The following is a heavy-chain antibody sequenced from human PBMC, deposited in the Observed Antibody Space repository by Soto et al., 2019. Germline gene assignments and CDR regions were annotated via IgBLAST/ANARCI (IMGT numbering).Heavy chain of an antibody. Sequence: PGGSLRLSCAASGFTFSSYGMHWVRQAPGKGLEWVAVISYDGSNKYYADSVKGRFTISRDNSRNTLYLQMNSLRAEDTAVYYCERVSLLLGYYYGMDVWGPGTTVTVYS. V-gene: IGHV3-30*03. CDR2: ISYDGSNK. D-gene: IGHD2-15*01. J-gene: IGHJ6*02. CDR1: GFTFSSYG. CDR3: ERVSLLLGYYYGMDV.